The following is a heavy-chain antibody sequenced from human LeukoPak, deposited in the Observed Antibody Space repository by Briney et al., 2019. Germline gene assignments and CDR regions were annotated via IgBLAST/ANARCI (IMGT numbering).Heavy chain of an antibody. J-gene: IGHJ5*02. Sequence: TSVKVSCKASGFTFSNSAVQWVRQARGQRLERIGWIVVGSGNTKYAQKFQERVTITRDMSTSTAYMGLSSLRSEDTAVYYCAAEGTLVRGTLWFDPWGQGTLVAVSS. CDR2: IVVGSGNT. D-gene: IGHD3-10*01. CDR1: GFTFSNSA. V-gene: IGHV1-58*01. CDR3: AAEGTLVRGTLWFDP.